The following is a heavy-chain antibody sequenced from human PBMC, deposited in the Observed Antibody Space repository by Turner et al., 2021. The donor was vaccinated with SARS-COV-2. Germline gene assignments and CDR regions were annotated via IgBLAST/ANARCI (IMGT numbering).Heavy chain of an antibody. CDR1: RFTFSSYW. J-gene: IGHJ4*02. V-gene: IGHV3-74*01. Sequence: VQLVESGGGSGQPGGSLRLTCAVSRFTFSSYWRHWVRQAPGRVLVWVSRIKSDGSSTSYANSVKVRFTIARDNAKNTLYLQMNSLRAKDTALYYCASPRAECSGYDGTFDYWGQGTLVTVSS. D-gene: IGHD5-12*01. CDR2: IKSDGSST. CDR3: ASPRAECSGYDGTFDY.